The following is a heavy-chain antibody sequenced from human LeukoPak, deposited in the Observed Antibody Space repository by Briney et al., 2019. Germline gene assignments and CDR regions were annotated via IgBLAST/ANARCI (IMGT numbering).Heavy chain of an antibody. Sequence: ASVTVSCKASGYTFTGYYMHWVRQAPGQGLEWVGWINTNSGGTNYAQKFQGRVTMTRDTSTSTAYMELSRLRSDDTAVYYCARVGYSSSSGKLDYWGQGTLVTVSS. V-gene: IGHV1-2*02. D-gene: IGHD6-6*01. CDR3: ARVGYSSSSGKLDY. CDR1: GYTFTGYY. J-gene: IGHJ4*02. CDR2: INTNSGGT.